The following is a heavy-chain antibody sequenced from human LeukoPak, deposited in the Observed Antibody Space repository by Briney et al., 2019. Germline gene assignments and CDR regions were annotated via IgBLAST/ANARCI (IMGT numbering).Heavy chain of an antibody. V-gene: IGHV4-34*01. J-gene: IGHJ4*02. D-gene: IGHD3-10*01. CDR2: INHSGST. CDR3: ARGIWFGELLSPGITSSNFDY. CDR1: GGSFSGYY. Sequence: SETLSLTCAVYGGSFSGYYWSWIRQPPGKGLEWIGEINHSGSTNYNPSLKSRVTISVDTSKNQFSLKLSSVTAADTAVYYCARGIWFGELLSPGITSSNFDYWGQGTLVTVSS.